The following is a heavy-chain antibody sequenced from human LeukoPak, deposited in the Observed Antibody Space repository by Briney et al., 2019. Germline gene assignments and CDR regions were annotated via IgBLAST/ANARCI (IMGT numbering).Heavy chain of an antibody. CDR1: GFTFSDYD. Sequence: GRSLRLSCAGSGFTFSDYDMHWVRQAPGKGLEWVALIPYDGSNRYYADSVKGRFTISRDNSKNTLYLQMNSMRAEDTAVYYCAKLSHLAPSDYWGQGTLVTVSS. CDR2: IPYDGSNR. V-gene: IGHV3-30*18. CDR3: AKLSHLAPSDY. J-gene: IGHJ4*02.